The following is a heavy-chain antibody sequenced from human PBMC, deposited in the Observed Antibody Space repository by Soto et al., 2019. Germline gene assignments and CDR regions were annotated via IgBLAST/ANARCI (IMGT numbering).Heavy chain of an antibody. CDR1: GFTFSSYW. CDR2: ISIDGRST. V-gene: IGHV3-74*01. CDR3: ARAQYQQWYGMDV. J-gene: IGHJ6*02. D-gene: IGHD6-19*01. Sequence: EVQLLESGGGLVQSGGSLRLSCAASGFTFSSYWMFWVRQAPGKGLVWVSRISIDGRSTNYADSVKGRSTISRDNAKNTLSPQMNSLSAEDPAVYYCARAQYQQWYGMDVWGHGTTVTVSS.